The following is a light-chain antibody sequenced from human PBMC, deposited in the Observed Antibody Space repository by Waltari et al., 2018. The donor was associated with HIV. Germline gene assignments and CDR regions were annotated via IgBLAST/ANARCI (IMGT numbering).Light chain of an antibody. CDR1: SSNIGNNY. V-gene: IGLV1-51*01. J-gene: IGLJ3*02. Sequence: QSVLTQPPSVSAAPGQKVTISCSGSSSNIGNNYVTWYQQLPGTAPKLLIYDSNKRPSGIPDRFSGSKSGTSGTLAITGLQTGDEADYYCGTWDSSLSAWVFGGGTKLTV. CDR2: DSN. CDR3: GTWDSSLSAWV.